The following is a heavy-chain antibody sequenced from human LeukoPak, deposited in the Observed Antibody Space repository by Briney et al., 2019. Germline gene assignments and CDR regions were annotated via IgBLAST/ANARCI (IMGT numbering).Heavy chain of an antibody. Sequence: SETLSLTCAVYGGSFSGYYWSWIRQPPGKGLEWIGEINHSGSTNYNPSLKSRVTILVDTSKAQFSLKLSSVTAADTAVYYCARPNTLNTAYYYMDVWGKGTTVTVSS. J-gene: IGHJ6*03. CDR1: GGSFSGYY. CDR3: ARPNTLNTAYYYMDV. D-gene: IGHD2-21*02. CDR2: INHSGST. V-gene: IGHV4-34*01.